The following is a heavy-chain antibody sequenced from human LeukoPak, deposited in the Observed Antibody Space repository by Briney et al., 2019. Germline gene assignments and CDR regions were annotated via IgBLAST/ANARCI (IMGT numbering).Heavy chain of an antibody. V-gene: IGHV3-48*01. J-gene: IGHJ4*02. CDR3: AKDLRGILDY. CDR2: ISSSSSTI. D-gene: IGHD2-15*01. Sequence: GGSLRLSCAASGFTFSSYSMNWVRQAPGKGLEWVSYISSSSSTIYYADSVKGRFTISRDNAKNSLYLQMNSLRAEDTAVYYCAKDLRGILDYWGQGTLVTVSS. CDR1: GFTFSSYS.